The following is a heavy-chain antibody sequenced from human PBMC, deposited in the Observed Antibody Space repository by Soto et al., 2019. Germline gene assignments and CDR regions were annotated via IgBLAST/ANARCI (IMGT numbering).Heavy chain of an antibody. CDR1: GGSISRYY. V-gene: IGHV4-59*08. Sequence: PSETLSLTCTVSGGSISRYYWTWIRQPPGKGLEWIGYVYYIGSTNHNPSLKSRVTISVDTSKNQFSLKLRSVTAADTAVYYCAKRYSGYDDAFDIWGQGTMVTVSS. J-gene: IGHJ3*02. CDR3: AKRYSGYDDAFDI. D-gene: IGHD5-12*01. CDR2: VYYIGST.